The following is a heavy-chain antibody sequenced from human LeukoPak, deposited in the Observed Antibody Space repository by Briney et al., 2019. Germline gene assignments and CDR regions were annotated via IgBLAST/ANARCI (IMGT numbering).Heavy chain of an antibody. V-gene: IGHV4-34*01. CDR1: GGSFSGYY. D-gene: IGHD2/OR15-2a*01. Sequence: SETLSLTCAVYGGSFSGYYWSWIRQPPGKGLEWIGSIYHSGSTYYNPSLKSRVTISVDTSKNQFSLKLSSVTAADTAVYYCARDLVIASGWEGGDYFDYWGQGTLVTVSS. CDR3: ARDLVIASGWEGGDYFDY. J-gene: IGHJ4*02. CDR2: IYHSGST.